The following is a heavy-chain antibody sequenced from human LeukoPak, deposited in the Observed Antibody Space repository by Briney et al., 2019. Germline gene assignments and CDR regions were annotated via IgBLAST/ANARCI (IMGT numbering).Heavy chain of an antibody. CDR3: ARSRMVRGVMSWFDP. CDR2: INPNRGGT. CDR1: GYTFTGYY. D-gene: IGHD3-10*01. V-gene: IGHV1-2*02. Sequence: GASVKVSCKASGYTFTGYYMHWVRQAPGQGLEWMGWINPNRGGTNYAQKFQGRVTMTRDTSISTAYMELSRLRSDDTAVYYCARSRMVRGVMSWFDPWGQGTLVTVSS. J-gene: IGHJ5*02.